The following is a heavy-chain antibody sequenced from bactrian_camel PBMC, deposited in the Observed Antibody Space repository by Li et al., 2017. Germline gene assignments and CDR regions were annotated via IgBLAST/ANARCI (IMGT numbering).Heavy chain of an antibody. V-gene: IGHV3S1*01. Sequence: HVQLVESGGGLVQPGGSLRLSCAASGFTFSSYWMYWVRQAPGKGLEWVSAINTGGGTTSFADSVKGRFTISRDNAKNTVYLQMNSLKPEDTAMYYCKTGGPCPLCSGGYCSADTGWGQGTQVTVS. CDR3: KTGGPCPLCSGGYCSADTG. D-gene: IGHD2*01. CDR1: GFTFSSYW. CDR2: INTGGGTT. J-gene: IGHJ4*01.